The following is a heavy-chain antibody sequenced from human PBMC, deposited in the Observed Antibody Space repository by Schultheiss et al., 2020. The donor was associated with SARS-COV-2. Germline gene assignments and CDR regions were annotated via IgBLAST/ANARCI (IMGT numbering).Heavy chain of an antibody. J-gene: IGHJ6*03. CDR2: ISYDGSNK. Sequence: GESLKISCAASGFTFSSYWMSWVRQAPGKGLEWVAVISYDGSNKYYADSVKGRFTISRDNSKNTLYLQMNSLRAEDMAVYYCARDNPSGYLYYYMDVWGKGTTVTVSS. V-gene: IGHV3-30*03. CDR1: GFTFSSYW. D-gene: IGHD3-22*01. CDR3: ARDNPSGYLYYYMDV.